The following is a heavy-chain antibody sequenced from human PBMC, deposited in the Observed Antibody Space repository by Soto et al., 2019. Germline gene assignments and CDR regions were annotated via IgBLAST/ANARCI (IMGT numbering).Heavy chain of an antibody. J-gene: IGHJ4*02. CDR3: AREGYSSLAVPGHDGDFDY. CDR1: GFTFSTYT. Sequence: QGQLVESGGGVVQPGGSLRLSCAASGFTFSTYTMHWVRQAPGKGLEWVAFISHDGSYKYNADSVKGRFTISRDSSKNTLFLQMSSLRAEDTAVYYCAREGYSSLAVPGHDGDFDYWGQGTLVTVSS. D-gene: IGHD6-13*01. CDR2: ISHDGSYK. V-gene: IGHV3-30-3*01.